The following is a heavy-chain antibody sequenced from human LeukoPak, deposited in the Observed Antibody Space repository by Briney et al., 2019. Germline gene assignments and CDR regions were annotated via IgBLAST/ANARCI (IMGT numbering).Heavy chain of an antibody. J-gene: IGHJ4*02. V-gene: IGHV4-39*07. D-gene: IGHD3-10*01. Sequence: TSETLSLTCTVSGGSISSSSYYWGWIRQPPGKGLEWIGSIYYSGSTYYNPSLKSRVTISVDTSKNQFSLKLSSVTAADTAVYYCARGPLWFGGWGQGTLVTVSS. CDR1: GGSISSSSYY. CDR3: ARGPLWFGG. CDR2: IYYSGST.